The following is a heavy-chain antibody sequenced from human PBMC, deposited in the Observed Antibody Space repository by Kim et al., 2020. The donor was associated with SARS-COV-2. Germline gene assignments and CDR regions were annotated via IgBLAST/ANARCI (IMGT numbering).Heavy chain of an antibody. V-gene: IGHV3-30*18. CDR2: ISYDGSNK. CDR3: AKASGGSGSYFFRPAEYFQH. Sequence: GGSLRLSCAASGFTFSSYGMHWVRQAPGKGLEWVAVISYDGSNKYYADSVKGRFTISRDNSKNTLYQQMNSLRAEDTAVYYCAKASGGSGSYFFRPAEYFQHWGQGTLVTVSS. CDR1: GFTFSSYG. J-gene: IGHJ1*01. D-gene: IGHD3-10*01.